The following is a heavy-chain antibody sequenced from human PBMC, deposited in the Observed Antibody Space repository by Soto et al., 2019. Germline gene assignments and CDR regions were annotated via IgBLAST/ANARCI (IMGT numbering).Heavy chain of an antibody. CDR3: ARGGSNPFLQQNSWFDP. Sequence: QVQLVESGGGVVQPGRSLRLSCAASGFTFSSYGMHWVRQAPGKGLEWVAIIGYDGSNKNYADSVKGRFTISRDNSKYTLYLQMNSLRAEDTAVYYCARGGSNPFLQQNSWFDPWGQGTLVTVSS. J-gene: IGHJ5*02. D-gene: IGHD3-16*01. CDR2: IGYDGSNK. V-gene: IGHV3-33*01. CDR1: GFTFSSYG.